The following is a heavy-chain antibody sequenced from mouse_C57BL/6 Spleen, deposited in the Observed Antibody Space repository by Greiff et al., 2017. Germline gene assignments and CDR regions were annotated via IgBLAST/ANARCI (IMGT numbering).Heavy chain of an antibody. CDR3: VSDFYYAVGY. CDR1: GFSFTTYA. Sequence: EVQVVESGGGLVQPKGSLKLSCAASGFSFTTYAMNWVRQAPGQGLEWVARIRSKSNNYATYYDDSVKDRFTISRDESESMLYLQMNNLKTEDTARYYCVSDFYYAVGYWGQGTSVTVSS. V-gene: IGHV10-1*01. CDR2: IRSKSNNYAT. J-gene: IGHJ4*01.